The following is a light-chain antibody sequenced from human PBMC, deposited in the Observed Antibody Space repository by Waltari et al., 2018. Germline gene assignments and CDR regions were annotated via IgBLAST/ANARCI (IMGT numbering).Light chain of an antibody. CDR2: DTS. CDR1: QTVSSRY. CDR3: QQYGSSPL. V-gene: IGKV3-20*01. Sequence: VLTQSPGTLSLSPGERATLSCRASQTVSSRYLAWYQHKPGQAPRLLIYDTSSRPTGIPDRFSGSGSGTNFTLTISRLDPEDFAVYYCQQYGSSPLFGQGTRLEIK. J-gene: IGKJ5*01.